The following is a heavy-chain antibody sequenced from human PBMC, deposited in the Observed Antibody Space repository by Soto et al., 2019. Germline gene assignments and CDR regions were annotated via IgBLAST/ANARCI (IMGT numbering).Heavy chain of an antibody. D-gene: IGHD3-22*01. CDR2: INAGNGNT. CDR3: ARVDGPYDSSGYYVDY. V-gene: IGHV1-3*01. Sequence: ASVKVSCKASGYTFTSYAMHWVRQAPGQRLEWMGWINAGNGNTKYSQKFQGRVTITRDTSASTAYMELSSLRSEDTAVYYCARVDGPYDSSGYYVDYWGQGTLVTVSS. CDR1: GYTFTSYA. J-gene: IGHJ4*02.